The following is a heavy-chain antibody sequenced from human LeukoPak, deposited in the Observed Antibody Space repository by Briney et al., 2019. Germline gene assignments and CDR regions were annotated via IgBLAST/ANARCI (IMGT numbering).Heavy chain of an antibody. J-gene: IGHJ4*02. Sequence: GGSLRLSCAASGFTFSTYWMNWVRQAPGKGLEWVSVIYRDDSTYYADSVKGRFTISRDNSKNTLYLQMNSLRAEDTAVYYCARHRDGYSLGFFDYWGQGTLVTVSS. V-gene: IGHV3-66*04. CDR1: GFTFSTYW. CDR3: ARHRDGYSLGFFDY. CDR2: IYRDDST. D-gene: IGHD5-24*01.